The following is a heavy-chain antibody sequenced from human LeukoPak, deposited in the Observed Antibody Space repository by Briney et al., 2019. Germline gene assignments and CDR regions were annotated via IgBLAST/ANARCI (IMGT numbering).Heavy chain of an antibody. D-gene: IGHD6-13*01. V-gene: IGHV3-64D*06. CDR3: LKGSQGPIWQQLVPDH. Sequence: GGSLRLSCLASGFAFSSYAMHWVRQAPGKGLEHVSTISSNGGNTYYADSVKGRFTISRDTSKNTLYLRMSSLRGDDTAVYYCLKGSQGPIWQQLVPDHWGQGTLVTVSS. CDR2: ISSNGGNT. J-gene: IGHJ4*02. CDR1: GFAFSSYA.